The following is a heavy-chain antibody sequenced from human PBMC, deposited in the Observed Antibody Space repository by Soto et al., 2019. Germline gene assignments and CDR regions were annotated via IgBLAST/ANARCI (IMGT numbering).Heavy chain of an antibody. V-gene: IGHV4-34*01. CDR3: ARGTREGWYFDL. CDR2: INHSGSI. Sequence: QVRLQQWGAGLLKPSETLSLTCAVYGGSFNSYFWNWIRQPPGGGLEWIGEINHSGSINYNPSLKSRVTISVDTSKNQFSLKLSSVTAADTAVYYCARGTREGWYFDLWGRGTLVTVSS. J-gene: IGHJ2*01. CDR1: GGSFNSYF.